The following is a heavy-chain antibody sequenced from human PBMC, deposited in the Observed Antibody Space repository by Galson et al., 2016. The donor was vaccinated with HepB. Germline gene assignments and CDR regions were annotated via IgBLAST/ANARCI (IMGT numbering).Heavy chain of an antibody. CDR1: GGSISNDNYY. D-gene: IGHD4-17*01. CDR2: IYYSGST. J-gene: IGHJ3*02. CDR3: ASRTDYADYDHDAFDI. Sequence: SETLSLTCTVSGGSISNDNYYWGWIRQPPGKGLEWIGSIYYSGSTYYNPSLKSRVTVSVDTSKNQFSLKLSSVTAADTAVYFCASRTDYADYDHDAFDIWGQGTTVIVSS. V-gene: IGHV4-39*01.